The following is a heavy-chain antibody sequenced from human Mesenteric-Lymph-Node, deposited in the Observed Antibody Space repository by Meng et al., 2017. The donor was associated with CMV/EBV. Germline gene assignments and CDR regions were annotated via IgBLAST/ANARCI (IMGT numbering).Heavy chain of an antibody. D-gene: IGHD3-9*01. CDR2: INHSGST. V-gene: IGHV4-34*01. J-gene: IGHJ4*02. CDR1: GGSFSGYY. CDR3: ARGSSYDILTGYFDY. Sequence: QVPLDQWRAGLLKPSESLSVTGAVYGGSFSGYYWNWIRQSPEKGLEWIGEINHSGSTTYNPSFTSRIIISVDTSTNQISLNMSSVTAADTAVYYCARGSSYDILTGYFDYWGQGALVTVSS.